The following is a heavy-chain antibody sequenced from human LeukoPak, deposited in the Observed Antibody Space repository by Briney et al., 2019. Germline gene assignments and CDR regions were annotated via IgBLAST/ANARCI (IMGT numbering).Heavy chain of an antibody. V-gene: IGHV4-59*01. CDR1: GGSISSYY. CDR3: ARDRNDFWSGYYTGSGWFDP. Sequence: PSETLSLTCTVSGGSISSYYWSWIRQPPGKGLEWMGYICYSGSTNYNPSLKSRVTISVDTSKNQFSLKLSSVTAADTAVYYCARDRNDFWSGYYTGSGWFDPWGQGTLVTVSS. CDR2: ICYSGST. D-gene: IGHD3-3*01. J-gene: IGHJ5*02.